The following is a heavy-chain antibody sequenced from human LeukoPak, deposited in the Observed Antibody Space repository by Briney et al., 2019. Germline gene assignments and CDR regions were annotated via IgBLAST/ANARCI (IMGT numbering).Heavy chain of an antibody. Sequence: GGSLRLSCAASGFTFSSYTMNWVGQAPGKGLEWVSSISGSSRHKYYADSVKGRFTISRDNAKNSLYLQMNSLRAEDTPVYYCARTANFAAGYYIDYWGQGTLVTVSS. D-gene: IGHD6-13*01. CDR3: ARTANFAAGYYIDY. V-gene: IGHV3-21*01. CDR2: ISGSSRHK. J-gene: IGHJ4*02. CDR1: GFTFSSYT.